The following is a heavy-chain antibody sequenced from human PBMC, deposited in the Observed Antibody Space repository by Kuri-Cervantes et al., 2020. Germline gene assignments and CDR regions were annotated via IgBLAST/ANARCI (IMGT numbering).Heavy chain of an antibody. CDR2: ISWNSGSI. Sequence: GGSLRLSCAASGFTFSSYGMHWVRQAPGKGLEWVSGISWNSGSIGYADSVKGRFTISRDNAKNSLYLQMNSLRAEDTALYYCAKGLWFGELLSYFDYWGQGTLVTVSS. CDR3: AKGLWFGELLSYFDY. D-gene: IGHD3-10*01. J-gene: IGHJ4*02. V-gene: IGHV3-9*01. CDR1: GFTFSSYG.